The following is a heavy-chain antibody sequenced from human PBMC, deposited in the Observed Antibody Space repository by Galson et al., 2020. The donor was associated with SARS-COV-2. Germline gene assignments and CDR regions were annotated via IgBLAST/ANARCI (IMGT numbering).Heavy chain of an antibody. Sequence: SETLFLTCTVSGGSISSGSYYWSWIRQPAGKGLEWIGRIYTSGSTNYNPSLKSRVTISVDTSKNQFSLKLSSVTAADAAVYYCARGGSYTYWGQGTLVTVSS. J-gene: IGHJ4*02. CDR3: ARGGSYTY. CDR2: IYTSGST. D-gene: IGHD1-26*01. CDR1: GGSISSGSYY. V-gene: IGHV4-61*02.